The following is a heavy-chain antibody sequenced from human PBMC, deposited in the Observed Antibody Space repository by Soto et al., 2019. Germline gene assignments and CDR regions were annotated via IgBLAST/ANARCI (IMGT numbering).Heavy chain of an antibody. V-gene: IGHV1-3*01. Sequence: ASVKVSCKASGYTFTGYYMHWVRQAPGQRLEWMGWINAGNGNTKYSQKFQGRVTITRDTSASTAYMELSSLRSEDTAVYYCARDVGIAARPDWFDPWGQGTLVTVSS. CDR1: GYTFTGYY. CDR3: ARDVGIAARPDWFDP. D-gene: IGHD6-6*01. CDR2: INAGNGNT. J-gene: IGHJ5*02.